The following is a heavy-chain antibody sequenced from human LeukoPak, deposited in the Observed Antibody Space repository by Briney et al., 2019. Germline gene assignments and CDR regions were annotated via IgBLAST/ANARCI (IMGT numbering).Heavy chain of an antibody. V-gene: IGHV1-69*04. CDR2: IIPILGIA. Sequence: ASVKVSCTASGGTFSSYAISWVRQAPGQGLEWMGRIIPILGIANYAQKFQGRVTITADKSTSTAYMELSSLRSEDTAVYYCARDKADYYGSGSYYKPPLDYWGQGTLVTVSS. J-gene: IGHJ4*02. D-gene: IGHD3-10*01. CDR3: ARDKADYYGSGSYYKPPLDY. CDR1: GGTFSSYA.